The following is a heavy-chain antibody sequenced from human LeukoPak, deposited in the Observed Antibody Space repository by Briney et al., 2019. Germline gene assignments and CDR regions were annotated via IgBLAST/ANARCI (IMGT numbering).Heavy chain of an antibody. CDR2: ISWNSGSI. J-gene: IGHJ4*02. CDR1: GFTFDDYA. D-gene: IGHD3-10*01. V-gene: IGHV3-9*01. Sequence: GGSLRLSCAASGFTFDDYAMHWVRQAPGKGLEWVSGISWNSGSIGYADSVKGRFTISRDNAKNSLYLQMNSLRAEDTALYYCAKVAGVRGVTRRYFDYWGQGTLVTVSS. CDR3: AKVAGVRGVTRRYFDY.